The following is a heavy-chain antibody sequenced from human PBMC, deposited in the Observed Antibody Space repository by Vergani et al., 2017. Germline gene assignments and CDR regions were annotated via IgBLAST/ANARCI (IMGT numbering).Heavy chain of an antibody. CDR3: ARDGDEVGATDYYYYMDF. CDR2: IIPIFGTA. J-gene: IGHJ6*03. V-gene: IGHV1-69*01. Sequence: QVQLVQSGAEVKQPGSSVKVSCKASGVTFSSSAISWVRQAPGQGLEWMGGIIPIFGTANYAQKFQGRVTITADESTSTAYMELSSRRSEDTAVYYCARDGDEVGATDYYYYMDFWSKGTTVTVSS. CDR1: GVTFSSSA. D-gene: IGHD1-26*01.